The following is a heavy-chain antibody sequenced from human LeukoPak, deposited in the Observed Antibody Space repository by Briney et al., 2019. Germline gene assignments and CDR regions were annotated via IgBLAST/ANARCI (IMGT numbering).Heavy chain of an antibody. V-gene: IGHV4-28*01. CDR3: ARRNGYAFDI. Sequence: SETLSLTCAVSGYSISSNNWWGWIRQPPGKGLEWIGHIYYSGSTYYNPSLKSRVTMSVDTSKNQFSLKLSSVTAVDTAVYYCARRNGYAFDIWGQGTMVTVSP. D-gene: IGHD2-8*01. CDR1: GYSISSNNW. CDR2: IYYSGST. J-gene: IGHJ3*02.